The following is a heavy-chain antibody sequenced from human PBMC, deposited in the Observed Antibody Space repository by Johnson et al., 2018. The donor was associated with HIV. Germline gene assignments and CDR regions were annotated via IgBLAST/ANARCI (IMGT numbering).Heavy chain of an antibody. CDR2: ISYDGSQK. Sequence: QVQLVESGGGVVQPGRSLRLSCAASGFTFNSYGMHWVRQAPGKGLEWVAIISYDGSQKYSADSVQGRVTISRDNSKNTLYLQMNSLRTEDTAVYYCAKEHNWNYEAAFDIWGPGTMVTVSS. CDR3: AKEHNWNYEAAFDI. J-gene: IGHJ3*02. CDR1: GFTFNSYG. D-gene: IGHD1-7*01. V-gene: IGHV3-30*18.